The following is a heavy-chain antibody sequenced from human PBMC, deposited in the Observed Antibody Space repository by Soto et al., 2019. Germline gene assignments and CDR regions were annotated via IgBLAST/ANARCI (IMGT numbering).Heavy chain of an antibody. V-gene: IGHV1-18*01. CDR2: VNPSDGNR. J-gene: IGHJ4*02. Sequence: ASVEVSCEACGDGFSCCGRRWVRQAPGQGLEWMGWVNPSDGNRNFAQKFEDRVTMTTATSTNTVFLELRSLKSDDTAIYYCARDRLRGYDSSGFYSWGQGTMVTVSS. CDR1: GDGFSCCG. D-gene: IGHD3-22*01. CDR3: ARDRLRGYDSSGFYS.